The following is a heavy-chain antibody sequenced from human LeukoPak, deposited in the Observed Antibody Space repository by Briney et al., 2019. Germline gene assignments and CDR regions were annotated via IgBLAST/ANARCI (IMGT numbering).Heavy chain of an antibody. CDR3: ASRYYYGSGSYLVNAFDI. J-gene: IGHJ3*02. V-gene: IGHV1-2*02. D-gene: IGHD3-10*01. Sequence: ASVKVSCKASGYTFTDYYMHWVRQAPGQGLEWMGWINPNSGGTDYARNFRGRVTLTRDTSISAAYMELSSLRSDDTAVFYCASRYYYGSGSYLVNAFDIWGQGTMVTVSS. CDR2: INPNSGGT. CDR1: GYTFTDYY.